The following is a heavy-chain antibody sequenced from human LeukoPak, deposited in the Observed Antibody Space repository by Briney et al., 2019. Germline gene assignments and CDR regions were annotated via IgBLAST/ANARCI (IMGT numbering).Heavy chain of an antibody. V-gene: IGHV4-31*03. J-gene: IGHJ4*02. CDR1: GGSISSGGYY. D-gene: IGHD2-21*01. Sequence: SQTLSLTCTVSGGSISSGGYYWSWIRQHQGKGLEWIGYIYYSGSTYYNPSLKSRVTISVDTSKNQFSLKLSSVTAADTAVYYCARVYSGFFDYWGQGTLVTVSS. CDR3: ARVYSGFFDY. CDR2: IYYSGST.